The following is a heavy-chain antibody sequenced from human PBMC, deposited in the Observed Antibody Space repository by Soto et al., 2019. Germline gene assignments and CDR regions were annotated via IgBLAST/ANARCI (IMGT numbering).Heavy chain of an antibody. V-gene: IGHV4-39*01. CDR2: TYYNGNA. CDR3: ARHFVAVVIKGWGY. J-gene: IGHJ4*02. D-gene: IGHD3-10*01. CDR1: GGSIDRSNYY. Sequence: SQTLSLTCNVSGGSIDRSNYYWDWLRQPPGKGLEWIGTTYYNGNAYYNPSLKSRVSMSVDTSKNQFSLKLVSVTAADTAVYYCARHFVAVVIKGWGYWGQGTLVTVSS.